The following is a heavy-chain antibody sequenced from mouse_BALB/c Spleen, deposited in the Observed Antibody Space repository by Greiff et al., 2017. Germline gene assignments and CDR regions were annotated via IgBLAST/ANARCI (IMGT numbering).Heavy chain of an antibody. D-gene: IGHD2-1*01. CDR1: GFTFSSFG. Sequence: DVMLVESGGGLVQPGGSRKLSCAASGFTFSSFGMHWVRQAPEKGLEWVAYISSGSSTIYYADTVKGRFTISRDNPKNTLFLQMTSLRSEDTAMYYCARGRGNYSYAMDYWGQGTSVTVSS. J-gene: IGHJ4*01. CDR2: ISSGSSTI. V-gene: IGHV5-17*02. CDR3: ARGRGNYSYAMDY.